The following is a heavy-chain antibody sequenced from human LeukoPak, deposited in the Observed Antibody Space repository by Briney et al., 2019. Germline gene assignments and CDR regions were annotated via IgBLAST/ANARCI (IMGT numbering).Heavy chain of an antibody. CDR3: ARGRGYNSFDY. D-gene: IGHD3-16*02. CDR2: INHSGST. Sequence: PSETLSLTCAVYGGSFSGYYWSWIRQPPGKGLEWIGEINHSGSTNYNPSLKSRVTISVDTSKNQFSLKLTSVTAADTAVYYCARGRGYNSFDYCGQGTLVTVSS. V-gene: IGHV4-34*01. J-gene: IGHJ4*02. CDR1: GGSFSGYY.